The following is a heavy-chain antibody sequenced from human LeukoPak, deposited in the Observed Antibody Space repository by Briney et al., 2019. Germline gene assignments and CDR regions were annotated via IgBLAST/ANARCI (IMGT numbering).Heavy chain of an antibody. CDR2: ISYDGTNK. Sequence: GGSLRLSCAASGFTFTTFAMHWVRQAPGKGLEWVALISYDGTNKYYADSVKGRFTISRDNAKNSLYLQMNSLRAEDTAVYYCARVIRGYFDYWGQGTLVTVSS. CDR1: GFTFTTFA. CDR3: ARVIRGYFDY. V-gene: IGHV3-30*04. J-gene: IGHJ4*02. D-gene: IGHD2/OR15-2a*01.